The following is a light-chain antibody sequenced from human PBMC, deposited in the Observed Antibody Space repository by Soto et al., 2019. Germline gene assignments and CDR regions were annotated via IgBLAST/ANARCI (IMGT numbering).Light chain of an antibody. CDR3: SSYTSSGTLYV. J-gene: IGLJ1*01. CDR1: SSDVGAYNF. CDR2: DVS. V-gene: IGLV2-14*01. Sequence: QSVLTQPASVSGSPGQSITISCTGTSSDVGAYNFVSWYQQHPGKAPKIMIYDVSNRPSGVSNRFSGSKSGNTASLTISGLHAEDEADYYCSSYTSSGTLYVFGAGTKLTVL.